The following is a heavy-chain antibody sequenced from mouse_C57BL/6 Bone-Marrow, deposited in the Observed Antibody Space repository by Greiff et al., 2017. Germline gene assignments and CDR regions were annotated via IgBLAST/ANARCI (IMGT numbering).Heavy chain of an antibody. CDR2: ISDGGSYT. Sequence: EVQLQESGGGLVKPGGSLKLSCAASGFTFSSYAMSWVRQTPEKRLEWVATISDGGSYTYYPDNVKGRFTISRDNAKNNLYLQMSHLKSEDTAMYYCARDKLGRYFDYWGQGTTLTVSS. CDR3: ARDKLGRYFDY. J-gene: IGHJ2*01. CDR1: GFTFSSYA. V-gene: IGHV5-4*01. D-gene: IGHD4-1*01.